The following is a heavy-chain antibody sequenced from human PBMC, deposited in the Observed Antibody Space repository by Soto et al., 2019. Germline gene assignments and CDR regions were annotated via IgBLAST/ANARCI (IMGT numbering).Heavy chain of an antibody. Sequence: ASVKLSCKASGGTFSSSAISWVRQAPEQGLEWMGGIIPIFGTANYAQKFQGRVTITADESTSTAYMELSSLRSEDTAVYYCARDVLRFLEWSPRGRYYGMDVWGQGTTVTVSS. CDR3: ARDVLRFLEWSPRGRYYGMDV. J-gene: IGHJ6*02. V-gene: IGHV1-69*13. D-gene: IGHD3-3*01. CDR1: GGTFSSSA. CDR2: IIPIFGTA.